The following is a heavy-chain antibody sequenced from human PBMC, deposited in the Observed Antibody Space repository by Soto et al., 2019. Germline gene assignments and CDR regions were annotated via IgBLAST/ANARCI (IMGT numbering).Heavy chain of an antibody. V-gene: IGHV1-69*13. CDR3: AGSGAGVGMIEVDFEY. CDR2: IIPMFGTA. Sequence: GASVKVSCKASGNTFSNYAISWVRQAPGQGLEWMGGIIPMFGTANHAQKFQGRVTITADESTTTAYMELSSLRSEDTAVYYCAGSGAGVGMIEVDFEYWGQGTLVTVSS. CDR1: GNTFSNYA. J-gene: IGHJ4*02. D-gene: IGHD3-22*01.